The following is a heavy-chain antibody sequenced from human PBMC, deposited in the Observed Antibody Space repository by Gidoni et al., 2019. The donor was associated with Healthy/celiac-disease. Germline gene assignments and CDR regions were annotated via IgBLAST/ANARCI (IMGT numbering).Heavy chain of an antibody. CDR3: ATGAGYSSSWYEGVGYYFDY. CDR2: FDPEDGET. Sequence: QVQLVQSGAEVKKPGASVKVSCKVSGYTLTELSMHWVRQAPGKGLEWMGGFDPEDGETIYAQKFQGRVTMTEDTSTDTAYMELSSLRSEDTAVYYCATGAGYSSSWYEGVGYYFDYWGQGTLVTVSS. J-gene: IGHJ4*02. D-gene: IGHD6-13*01. CDR1: GYTLTELS. V-gene: IGHV1-24*01.